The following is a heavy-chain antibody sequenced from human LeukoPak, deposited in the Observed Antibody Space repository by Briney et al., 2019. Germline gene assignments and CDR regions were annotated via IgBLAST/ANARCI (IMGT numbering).Heavy chain of an antibody. Sequence: GGSLRLSCAASGFTFSSYWMSWVRQAPGKGLEWVANIKQDGSEKHYVGSVKGRFTISRDNAKNSLYLQMNSLRAEDTAVYYCARGDDFWSGPNFDYWGQGTLVTVSS. CDR3: ARGDDFWSGPNFDY. J-gene: IGHJ4*02. CDR1: GFTFSSYW. CDR2: IKQDGSEK. D-gene: IGHD3-3*01. V-gene: IGHV3-7*01.